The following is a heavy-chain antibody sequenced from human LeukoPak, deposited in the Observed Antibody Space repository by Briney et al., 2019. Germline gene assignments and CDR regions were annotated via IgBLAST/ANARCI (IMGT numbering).Heavy chain of an antibody. CDR1: GGSISSSSYY. V-gene: IGHV4-39*07. J-gene: IGHJ4*02. CDR2: IYYSGST. Sequence: PSETLSLTCTVSGGSISSSSYYWGWIRQPPGKGLEWIGSIYYSGSTYYNPSLKSRVTISVDTSKNQFSLKLSSVTAADTAVYYCAREMGSRSPADYWGQGTLVTVSS. CDR3: AREMGSRSPADY. D-gene: IGHD6-13*01.